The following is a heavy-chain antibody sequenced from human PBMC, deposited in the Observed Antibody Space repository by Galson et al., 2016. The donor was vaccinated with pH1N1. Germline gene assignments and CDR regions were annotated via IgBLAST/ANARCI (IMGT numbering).Heavy chain of an antibody. CDR2: IDPNSGAT. J-gene: IGHJ6*03. Sequence: SVKVSCKASGYTFMVYYMHWVRQAPGQGLEWMGWIDPNSGATNYAQKFQGRVTITTDEPTTTAYMELISLRSEDTAVYYCASGPHYYLSYMDVWGKGTTVTVSS. CDR3: ASGPHYYLSYMDV. V-gene: IGHV1-2*02. CDR1: GYTFMVYY.